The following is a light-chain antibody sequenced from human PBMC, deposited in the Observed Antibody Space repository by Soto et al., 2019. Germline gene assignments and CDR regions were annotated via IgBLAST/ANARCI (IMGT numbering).Light chain of an antibody. CDR1: QSVSSSY. CDR2: GAS. V-gene: IGKV3-20*01. J-gene: IGKJ1*01. CDR3: QQYDSSPRT. Sequence: EIVLTQSPGTLSLSQGERATLSCRASQSVSSSYLAWYQQKPGQAPRRLIYGASTRATGIPARFSGSGSGTDFTLTINRLEPEDFAVYYCQQYDSSPRTFGQGTKVDIK.